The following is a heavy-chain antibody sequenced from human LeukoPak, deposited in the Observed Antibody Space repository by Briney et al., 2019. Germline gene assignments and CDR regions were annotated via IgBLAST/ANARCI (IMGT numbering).Heavy chain of an antibody. CDR1: GFTFDDYA. D-gene: IGHD3-10*01. CDR2: FSWNSGSI. J-gene: IGHJ4*02. CDR3: AKGDNYGSGTYYFDH. V-gene: IGHV3-9*03. Sequence: GGSLRLSCAASGFTFDDYAMHWVRQAPGKGLEWVSGFSWNSGSIDYADSVKGRFSISSDNAKNSLYLQMNSLRAEDMALYYCAKGDNYGSGTYYFDHWGQGTLVTVSS.